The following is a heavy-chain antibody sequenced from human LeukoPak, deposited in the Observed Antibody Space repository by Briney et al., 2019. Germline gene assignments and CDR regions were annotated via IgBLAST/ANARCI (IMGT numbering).Heavy chain of an antibody. Sequence: SETLSLTCTASGNSISSGDNYWSWIRQPAGKGLEWIGRIYTSGSTNYNPSLKSRVTISGDTSKNQFSLRLSSVTAADTAVYYCARMVLGYSSSWYQFDYWGQGTLVTVSS. CDR2: IYTSGST. CDR1: GNSISSGDNY. J-gene: IGHJ4*02. CDR3: ARMVLGYSSSWYQFDY. D-gene: IGHD6-13*01. V-gene: IGHV4-61*02.